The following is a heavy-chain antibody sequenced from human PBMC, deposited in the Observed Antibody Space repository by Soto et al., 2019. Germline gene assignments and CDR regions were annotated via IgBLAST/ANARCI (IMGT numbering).Heavy chain of an antibody. CDR2: MSHSGGT. Sequence: QVQLQQWGAGLLKPSETLSLTCAVYGGFVSSGNYYWSWIRQPPGKGLEWIGEMSHSGGTHFNPSLMSRVTISVDTSKNRFSLKMPSVTAADTALYYCARVERGTTTTVVDAFDIWGPGTMVTVSS. CDR1: GGFVSSGNYY. J-gene: IGHJ3*02. D-gene: IGHD4-4*01. CDR3: ARVERGTTTTVVDAFDI. V-gene: IGHV4-34*01.